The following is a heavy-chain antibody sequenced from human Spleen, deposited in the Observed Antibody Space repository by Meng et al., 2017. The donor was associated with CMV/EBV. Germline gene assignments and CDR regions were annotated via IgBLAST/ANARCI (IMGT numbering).Heavy chain of an antibody. CDR3: ARIERRRILKYCGSDCSSTDY. CDR1: GGSISSSNF. Sequence: QVQLQESGPGLVKPSGTLSLTCAVSGGSISSSNFWTWVRQVPGKGLEWIGEIYHSGSTNYNPSLKNRVPISVDKFKNQFSLKLGSVTAADTAVYYCARIERRRILKYCGSDCSSTDYWGQGTLVTVSS. D-gene: IGHD2-21*02. CDR2: IYHSGST. V-gene: IGHV4-4*02. J-gene: IGHJ4*02.